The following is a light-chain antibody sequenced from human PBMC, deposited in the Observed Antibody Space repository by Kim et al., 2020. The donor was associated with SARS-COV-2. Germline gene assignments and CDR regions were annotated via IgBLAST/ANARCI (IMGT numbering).Light chain of an antibody. J-gene: IGLJ1*01. CDR2: AVS. Sequence: QSALTQPASVSGSPGQSLPLSCTGTSSDVGGYNYVSWYQQHPGKAPKLMIYAVSKRPSGVSNRFSGSKSGNTASLTISGLQAEDEADYYCSSYTSSSTYVFGTGTKVTVL. CDR3: SSYTSSSTYV. CDR1: SSDVGGYNY. V-gene: IGLV2-14*01.